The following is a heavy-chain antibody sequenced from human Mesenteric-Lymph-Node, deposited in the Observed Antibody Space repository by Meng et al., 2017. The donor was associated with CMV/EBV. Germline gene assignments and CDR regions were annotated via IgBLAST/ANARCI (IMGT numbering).Heavy chain of an antibody. D-gene: IGHD6-6*01. CDR1: GFTFSSYW. Sequence: GESLKISCAASGFTFSSYWMHWVRQVPGKGLVWVSRINTDGSSTSYADSVKGRFTISRDNAKNTLYLQINSLRAEDTAVYYCASLGSSSTFDIWGQGTMVTVSS. CDR2: INTDGSST. V-gene: IGHV3-74*01. CDR3: ASLGSSSTFDI. J-gene: IGHJ3*02.